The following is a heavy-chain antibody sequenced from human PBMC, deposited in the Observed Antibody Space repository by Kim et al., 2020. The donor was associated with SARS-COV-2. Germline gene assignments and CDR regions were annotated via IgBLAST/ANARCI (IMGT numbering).Heavy chain of an antibody. J-gene: IGHJ4*02. CDR1: GFTFGDYA. CDR2: ISWNSGII. Sequence: GGSLRLSCEASGFTFGDYAMHWVRQAPGKGLEWVSGISWNSGIIGYADSVKGRFTISRDNAKNSLYLQMNSLRAEDTALYYCAKGSSGWYGDFDYWGQGTLVTVSS. CDR3: AKGSSGWYGDFDY. D-gene: IGHD6-19*01. V-gene: IGHV3-9*01.